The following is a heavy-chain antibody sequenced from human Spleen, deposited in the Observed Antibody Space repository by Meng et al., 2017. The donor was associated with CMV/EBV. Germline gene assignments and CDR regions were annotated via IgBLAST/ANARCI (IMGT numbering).Heavy chain of an antibody. CDR1: GYTFTGYY. Sequence: QVLLVYSGVEVKKPGASVKVSCKASGYTFTGYYMHWVRQAPGQGLEWMGWINPNSGGTNYAQKFQGRVTMTRDTSISTAYMELSRLRSDDTAVYYCAGSAYSGSYMLDYWGQGTLVTVSS. D-gene: IGHD1-26*01. CDR3: AGSAYSGSYMLDY. J-gene: IGHJ4*02. CDR2: INPNSGGT. V-gene: IGHV1-2*02.